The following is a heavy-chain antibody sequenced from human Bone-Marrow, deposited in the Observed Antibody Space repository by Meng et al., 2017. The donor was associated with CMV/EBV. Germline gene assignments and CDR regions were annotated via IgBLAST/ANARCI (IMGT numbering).Heavy chain of an antibody. Sequence: GESLKISCAASGFTFSSYGMHWVRQAPGKGLEWVAFIRYDGSNKYYADSVKGRFTTSRDNSKNTLYLQMNSLRAEDTAVYYCAKDSPERFRIYYGSGTPPASYWGQGTLVTVSS. CDR1: GFTFSSYG. CDR2: IRYDGSNK. CDR3: AKDSPERFRIYYGSGTPPASY. J-gene: IGHJ4*02. V-gene: IGHV3-30*02. D-gene: IGHD3-10*01.